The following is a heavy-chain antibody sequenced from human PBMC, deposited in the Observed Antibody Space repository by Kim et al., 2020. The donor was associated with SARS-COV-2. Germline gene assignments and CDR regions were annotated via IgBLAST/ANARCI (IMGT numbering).Heavy chain of an antibody. CDR1: GGSISGYY. J-gene: IGHJ6*02. CDR3: ARDWGSYVAPTISSSWVVFYYDGMAV. CDR2: IYYSGST. V-gene: IGHV4-59*12. D-gene: IGHD6-13*01. Sequence: SETLSLTCTVFGGSISGYYWSWIRQPPGKGLEWIGYIYYSGSTNYNPSLKSRVTISVDTSKNQFSLKLSSVTAADTAVYYCARDWGSYVAPTISSSWVVFYYDGMAVCGHGTTVTVSS.